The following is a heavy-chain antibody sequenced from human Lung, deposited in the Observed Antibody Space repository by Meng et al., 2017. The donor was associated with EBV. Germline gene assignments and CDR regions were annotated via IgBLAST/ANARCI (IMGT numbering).Heavy chain of an antibody. V-gene: IGHV1-18*01. D-gene: IGHD1-14*01. CDR2: ISAYNGNT. CDR1: GYIFNNYG. J-gene: IGHJ5*02. Sequence: QVQVVQDGAERKKPGASVKVSCKASGYIFNNYGMSWVRQAPGQGPEWMGWISAYNGNTNYAQSFQGRFTMTTDTSTSTAYMELRSLRSDDTAVYYCARDLPGGTKGTWLDLWGQGTLVTVSS. CDR3: ARDLPGGTKGTWLDL.